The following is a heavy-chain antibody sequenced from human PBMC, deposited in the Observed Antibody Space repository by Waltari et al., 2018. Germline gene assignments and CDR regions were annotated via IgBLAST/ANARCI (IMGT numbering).Heavy chain of an antibody. J-gene: IGHJ4*02. Sequence: QVQLQESGPGLVKPSQTLSLTCTVSGGSINRDSLFWSWIRQPAGKGLGWIGRVFSNGSVDYKPSLRSRVTISRDTSRNEFSLKLRSVTAADTAFYYCARDTGYSKSLCDHWGPGTQVIVSS. CDR2: VFSNGSV. D-gene: IGHD4-4*01. CDR1: GGSINRDSLF. CDR3: ARDTGYSKSLCDH. V-gene: IGHV4-61*02.